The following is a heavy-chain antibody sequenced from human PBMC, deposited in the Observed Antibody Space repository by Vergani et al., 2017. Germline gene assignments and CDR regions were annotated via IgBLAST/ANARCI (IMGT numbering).Heavy chain of an antibody. J-gene: IGHJ4*02. CDR2: IRSKNDGGTA. Sequence: VQVVESGGGLIKPGGSLRLSCVVSGITFKNAWINWVRQAPGKGLEWIGRIRSKNDGGTADYAAPLKGRFTISRDDSKDSAFLLVNNLKTEDTAVYFCYTDYHDYWGQGTLVTVSS. CDR3: YTDYHDY. CDR1: GITFKNAW. D-gene: IGHD2-2*02. V-gene: IGHV3-15*01.